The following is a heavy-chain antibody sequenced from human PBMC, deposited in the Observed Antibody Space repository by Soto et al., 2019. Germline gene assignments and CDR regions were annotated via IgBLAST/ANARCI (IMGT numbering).Heavy chain of an antibody. CDR1: GYTFTNYG. V-gene: IGHV1-18*01. Sequence: QVQLVQSGAEVKRAGASVKVSCKASGYTFTNYGITWVRQAPGQGLVWMGWISTFNGNTNYAQKLQGRVTMTTDTSTSTAYMELRSLRSDDTAVYYCARDSVSGWYDYWGQGSLVTVSS. J-gene: IGHJ4*02. CDR3: ARDSVSGWYDY. CDR2: ISTFNGNT. D-gene: IGHD6-19*01.